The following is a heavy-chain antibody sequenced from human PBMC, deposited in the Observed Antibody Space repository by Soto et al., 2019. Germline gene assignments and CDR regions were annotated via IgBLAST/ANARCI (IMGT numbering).Heavy chain of an antibody. V-gene: IGHV2-70*11. J-gene: IGHJ4*02. D-gene: IGHD1-20*01. CDR3: ARIRITGPSYDY. CDR1: GFSLSTSGMC. Sequence: GSGPTLVNPTQTLTLTCTFSGFSLSTSGMCVSWIRQPPGKALEWLARIDWDDDKYYSTSLKTRLTISKDTSKNQVVLTMTNMDPVDTATYYCARIRITGPSYDYWGQGTLVTVSS. CDR2: IDWDDDK.